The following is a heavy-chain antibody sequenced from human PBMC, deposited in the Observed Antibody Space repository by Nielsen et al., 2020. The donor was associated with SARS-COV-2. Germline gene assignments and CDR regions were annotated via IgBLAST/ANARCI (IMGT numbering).Heavy chain of an antibody. CDR2: ISYDGSNK. D-gene: IGHD2-2*01. CDR1: GFTFSSYG. Sequence: GGSLKISCAASGFTFSSYGMHWVRQAPGKGLEWVAVISYDGSNKYYADSVKGRFTISRDNSKNTLYLQMNSLRAEDTAVYYCAKGILPAGFDYWGQGTLVTVSS. V-gene: IGHV3-30*18. CDR3: AKGILPAGFDY. J-gene: IGHJ4*02.